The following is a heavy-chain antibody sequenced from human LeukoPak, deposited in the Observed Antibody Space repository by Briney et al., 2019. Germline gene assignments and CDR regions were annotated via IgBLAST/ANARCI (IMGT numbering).Heavy chain of an antibody. CDR3: ARDGADYDSLTGYYRGNWFDP. V-gene: IGHV1-8*01. D-gene: IGHD3-9*01. CDR2: MNPNSGNT. J-gene: IGHJ5*02. CDR1: GYTFTSYD. Sequence: GASVKVSCKASGYTFTSYDINWVRQATGQGLEWMGWMNPNSGNTGYAQKFQGRVTMTRDTSISTAYMELSRLRSDDTAVYYCARDGADYDSLTGYYRGNWFDPWGQGTLVTVSS.